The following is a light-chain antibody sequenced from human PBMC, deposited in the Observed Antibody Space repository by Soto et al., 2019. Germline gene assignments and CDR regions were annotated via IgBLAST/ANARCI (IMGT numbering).Light chain of an antibody. Sequence: QSALTQPPSASGSPGHSVTISCTGTSSDVGGYNYVSWYQQHPGKAPQLMIYEVSQRPSGVPDRFSGSKSGNTASLTVSGLQAEDEADYYCSSYAGSNNLLFGGGTKLTVL. CDR3: SSYAGSNNLL. J-gene: IGLJ2*01. CDR2: EVS. V-gene: IGLV2-8*01. CDR1: SSDVGGYNY.